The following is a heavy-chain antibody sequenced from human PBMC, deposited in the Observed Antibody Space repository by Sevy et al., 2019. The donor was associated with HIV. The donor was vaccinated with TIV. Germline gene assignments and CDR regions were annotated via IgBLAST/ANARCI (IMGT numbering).Heavy chain of an antibody. J-gene: IGHJ3*02. D-gene: IGHD3-3*01. CDR3: ARAIPPITIFGVVTPPDAFDI. Sequence: ASVKVSCKASGYTFTSYDINWVRQATGQGLEWMGWMNPNSGNTGYAQKFQGRVTMTTDTSTSTAYMELRSLRSDDTAVYYCARAIPPITIFGVVTPPDAFDIWGQGTMVTVSS. V-gene: IGHV1-8*01. CDR2: MNPNSGNT. CDR1: GYTFTSYD.